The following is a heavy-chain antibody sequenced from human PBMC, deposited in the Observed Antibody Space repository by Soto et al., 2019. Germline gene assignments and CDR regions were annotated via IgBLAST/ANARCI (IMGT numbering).Heavy chain of an antibody. CDR2: IWYDGTNR. CDR1: GFTFRSYG. CDR3: ARDLEELDV. V-gene: IGHV3-33*01. Sequence: GSLRLSCAASGFTFRSYGMHWVRQAPGKGLEWVAVIWYDGTNRYYADSVKGRFTISRDISKDTLFLQMNSLRAEDTAVYYCARDLEELDVWGQGTTVTVSS. J-gene: IGHJ6*02. D-gene: IGHD3-16*01.